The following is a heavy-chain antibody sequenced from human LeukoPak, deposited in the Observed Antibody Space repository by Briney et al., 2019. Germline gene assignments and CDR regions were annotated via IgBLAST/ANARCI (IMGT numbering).Heavy chain of an antibody. CDR1: GDSIGSYY. CDR2: IYYGGST. V-gene: IGHV4-59*01. D-gene: IGHD3-16*02. Sequence: PSETLSLTCSVSGDSIGSYYWTWIRQSPGMGLEWIGYIYYGGSTNYSPSLKSRVSISVDTSNNQFSLQLRSVSAADTAIYYCARGRARDGSYPWFDSWGQGTLVTVSS. J-gene: IGHJ5*01. CDR3: ARGRARDGSYPWFDS.